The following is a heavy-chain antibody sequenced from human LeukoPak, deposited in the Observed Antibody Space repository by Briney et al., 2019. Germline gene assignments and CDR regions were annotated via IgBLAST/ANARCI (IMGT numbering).Heavy chain of an antibody. Sequence: VASVKVSCKASGYTFTSYAMHWVRQAPGQRLEWMGWINAGNGNTKYSQKFQGRVTITRDTSASTAYMELSSLRSEDTAVHYCARGLSLRYGSGSSLGYWGQGTLVTVSS. CDR3: ARGLSLRYGSGSSLGY. V-gene: IGHV1-3*01. CDR2: INAGNGNT. CDR1: GYTFTSYA. J-gene: IGHJ4*02. D-gene: IGHD3-10*01.